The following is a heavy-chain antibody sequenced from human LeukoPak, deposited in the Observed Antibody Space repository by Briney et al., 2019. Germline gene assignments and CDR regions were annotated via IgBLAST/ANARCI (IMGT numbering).Heavy chain of an antibody. D-gene: IGHD2-15*01. J-gene: IGHJ4*02. Sequence: GGSLRLSCAASGFTFSTYAMSWVRQAPGKGLEWVSTISSSGGSTYYADSVKGRFTISRDNSKNTLYLQMNSLRAEDTAVYYCAKGGIGCSGGSCYYLFDYWGQGTLVTVSS. V-gene: IGHV3-23*01. CDR2: ISSSGGST. CDR3: AKGGIGCSGGSCYYLFDY. CDR1: GFTFSTYA.